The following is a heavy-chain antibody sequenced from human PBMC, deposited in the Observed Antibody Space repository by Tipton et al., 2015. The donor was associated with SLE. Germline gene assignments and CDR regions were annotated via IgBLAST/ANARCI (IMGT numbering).Heavy chain of an antibody. CDR1: GFTFSGYA. D-gene: IGHD6-13*01. V-gene: IGHV3-23*03. Sequence: SLRLSCVASGFTFSGYAVNWVRQAPGKGLEWVPIIYGGGHSTKYADSVKGRFTISRDNSKNRLYLQMNSLRGEDTAVYYCARNAYSSSWYFDYWGRGTLVTVSS. CDR3: ARNAYSSSWYFDY. J-gene: IGHJ4*02. CDR2: IYGGGHST.